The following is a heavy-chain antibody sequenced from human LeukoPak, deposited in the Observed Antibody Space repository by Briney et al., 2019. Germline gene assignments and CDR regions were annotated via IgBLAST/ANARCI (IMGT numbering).Heavy chain of an antibody. V-gene: IGHV5-51*01. CDR2: IYPDDSDS. J-gene: IGHJ5*02. CDR1: GYSFPTYW. D-gene: IGHD3-10*01. CDR3: VRQRGSSGTINHFDP. Sequence: GESLKISCETSGYSFPTYWIGWVRQMPGTGLEWVGAIYPDDSDSRYSPSFQGQVVISADRSIRTAYLQWNSLKTSDTAMYYCVRQRGSSGTINHFDPWGQGTLVTVSS.